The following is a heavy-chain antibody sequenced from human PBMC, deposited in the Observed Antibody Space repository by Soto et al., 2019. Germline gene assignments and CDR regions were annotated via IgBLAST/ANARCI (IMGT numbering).Heavy chain of an antibody. D-gene: IGHD3-16*01. V-gene: IGHV3-43*01. CDR3: AKEKNRFFDY. CDR1: GFTFDDYS. Sequence: EVHLVVSGGLVVRPGGSLRLSCAASGFTFDDYSMHWVRQPPGKGLEWVSLITWDGGSTFYSDSVKGRFTMSRDNSNNSLVLQMNSLTTEDTALYYCAKEKNRFFDYWGQGTLVTVSS. CDR2: ITWDGGST. J-gene: IGHJ4*02.